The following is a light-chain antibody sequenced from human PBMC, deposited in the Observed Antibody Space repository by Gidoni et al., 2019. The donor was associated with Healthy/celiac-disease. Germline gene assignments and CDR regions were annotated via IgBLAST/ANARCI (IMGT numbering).Light chain of an antibody. J-gene: IGKJ1*01. CDR2: KAS. V-gene: IGKV1-5*03. CDR1: QSISSW. Sequence: DIHMTQSPSTLSASVGDRVTITCRASQSISSWLAWYQQKPGKAPKLLIYKASSLESGVPSRFSGSGSGTEFTLTISSLQPDDFATYYCQQYTSWTFGQGTKVEIK. CDR3: QQYTSWT.